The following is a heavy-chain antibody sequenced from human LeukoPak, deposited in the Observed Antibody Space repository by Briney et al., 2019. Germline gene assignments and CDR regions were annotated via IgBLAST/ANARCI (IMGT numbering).Heavy chain of an antibody. V-gene: IGHV3-23*01. CDR2: ISGSGANT. CDR3: AKEKVLATVGTVGFDP. J-gene: IGHJ5*02. CDR1: GFTFSNAW. Sequence: PGGSLRLSCAASGFTFSNAWMSWVRQAPGKGLEWVSAISGSGANTYYADSVKGRFTISRDNSKNTLYLQINSLRAEDTAVYYCAKEKVLATVGTVGFDPWGQGTLVTVSS. D-gene: IGHD6-13*01.